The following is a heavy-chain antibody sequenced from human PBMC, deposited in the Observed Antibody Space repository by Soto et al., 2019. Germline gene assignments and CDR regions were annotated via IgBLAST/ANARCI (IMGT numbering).Heavy chain of an antibody. CDR1: GGSVSSRSHY. Sequence: QLQLLESGPGLVKPSETLSLICTVSGGSVSSRSHYWVWIRQPPGKGLEWISSIIDGGRTYYNPSLRSRLTCSLDTSKNHFSRNLESVTAAGTAVYYCAKRLGNYGDWACDFWGQGNMVTVST. D-gene: IGHD2-21*01. CDR2: IIDGGRT. J-gene: IGHJ4*02. CDR3: AKRLGNYGDWACDF. V-gene: IGHV4-39*02.